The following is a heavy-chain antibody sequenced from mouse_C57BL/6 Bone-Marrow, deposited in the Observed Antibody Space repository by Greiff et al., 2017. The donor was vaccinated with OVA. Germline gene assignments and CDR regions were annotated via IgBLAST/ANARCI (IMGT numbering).Heavy chain of an antibody. Sequence: QVQLQQPGAELVMPGASVKLSCKASGYTFTSYWMHWVKQRPGQGLEWIGEIDPSDSYTNYNQKFKGKSTLTVDKSSSTAYMQLSSLTSEDSAVYYCARGSYFFAYWGQGTLVTVSA. CDR1: GYTFTSYW. V-gene: IGHV1-69*01. CDR3: ARGSYFFAY. J-gene: IGHJ3*01. D-gene: IGHD1-1*01. CDR2: IDPSDSYT.